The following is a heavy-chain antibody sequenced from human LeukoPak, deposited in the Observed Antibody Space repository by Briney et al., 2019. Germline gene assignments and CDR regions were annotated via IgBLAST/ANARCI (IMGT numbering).Heavy chain of an antibody. CDR1: GFTFSSYW. D-gene: IGHD3-3*01. CDR3: ARDFAHSDFWSVKYYFDY. V-gene: IGHV3-7*01. J-gene: IGHJ4*02. CDR2: IKQDGSEK. Sequence: GGSLRLSCAASGFTFSSYWMSWVRQAPGMGMEWVATIKQDGSEKYYVDSVKGRFTISRDNAKNSLYLQMNSLRAEDTAVYYCARDFAHSDFWSVKYYFDYWGQGTLVTVSS.